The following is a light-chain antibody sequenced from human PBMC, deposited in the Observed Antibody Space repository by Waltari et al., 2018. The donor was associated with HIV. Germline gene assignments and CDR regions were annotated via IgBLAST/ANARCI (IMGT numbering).Light chain of an antibody. CDR1: ALSKRS. V-gene: IGLV3-25*03. Sequence: SYDLTQPPSVSVSPGQTARITCSGDALSKRSASWYQQEPGQAPVIVIYRDNERPSGIPERFSGSSSETTVTLSISGVQAEDEADYYCQVADSSGTYVFGTGTKVTVL. CDR2: RDN. J-gene: IGLJ1*01. CDR3: QVADSSGTYV.